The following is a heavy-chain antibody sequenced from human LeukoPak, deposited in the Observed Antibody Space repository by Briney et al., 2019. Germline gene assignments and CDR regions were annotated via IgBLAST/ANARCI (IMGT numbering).Heavy chain of an antibody. J-gene: IGHJ4*02. CDR3: ARLADCSSSSCRSFDY. D-gene: IGHD2-2*01. Sequence: ASVKVSCKASGYPFTGYYLHWVRQAPGQGLEWMGWINPNSGFTNYAQKFQGRVTMTRDTSISTAYMELSRLKSDDTAVYYCARLADCSSSSCRSFDYWGQGTLVTVSS. V-gene: IGHV1-2*02. CDR1: GYPFTGYY. CDR2: INPNSGFT.